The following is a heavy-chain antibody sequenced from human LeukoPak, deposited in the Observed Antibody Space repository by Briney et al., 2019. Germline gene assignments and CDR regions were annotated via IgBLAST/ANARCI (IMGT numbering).Heavy chain of an antibody. CDR2: ISGSGGST. CDR1: GFTFSSYA. D-gene: IGHD1-1*01. V-gene: IGHV3-23*01. J-gene: IGHJ6*02. Sequence: GGSLRLSCAASGFTFSSYAMSWVRQAPGKGLEWVSAISGSGGSTYYADSVKGRFTISRDNSKNTLYLQMNSLRAEDTAVYYCARYGRAYYYGMDVWGQGTTVTVSS. CDR3: ARYGRAYYYGMDV.